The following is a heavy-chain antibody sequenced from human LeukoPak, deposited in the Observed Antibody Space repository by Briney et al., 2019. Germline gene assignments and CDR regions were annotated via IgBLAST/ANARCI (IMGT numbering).Heavy chain of an antibody. J-gene: IGHJ4*02. CDR1: GFTLSDSY. Sequence: PGGSLRLSCGASGFTLSDSYMSWIRQAPGKGLEWVSYILMSTNYTSYAASVKGRFTISRDNTKNSLYLQMNSLRAEDTAVYYCARDDQYCSWNWGQRTLVTVSS. V-gene: IGHV3-11*05. CDR3: ARDDQYCSWN. D-gene: IGHD1-1*01. CDR2: ILMSTNYT.